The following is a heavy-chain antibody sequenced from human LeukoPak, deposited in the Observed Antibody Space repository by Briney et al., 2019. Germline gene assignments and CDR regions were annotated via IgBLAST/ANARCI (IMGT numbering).Heavy chain of an antibody. CDR3: ARDPTFNHCSSTSCYTNWFDP. V-gene: IGHV3-74*01. J-gene: IGHJ5*02. Sequence: PGRSLRLSCAASGFTFSSYAMHWVRQAPGKGLVWVSRINSDGSSTSYADSVKGRFTISRDNAKNTLYLQMNSLRAEDTAVYYCARDPTFNHCSSTSCYTNWFDPWGQGTLVTVSS. CDR1: GFTFSSYA. D-gene: IGHD2-2*01. CDR2: INSDGSST.